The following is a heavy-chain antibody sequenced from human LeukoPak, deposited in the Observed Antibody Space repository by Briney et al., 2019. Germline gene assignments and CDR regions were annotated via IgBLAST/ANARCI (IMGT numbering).Heavy chain of an antibody. CDR1: GSSFTSYW. CDR3: ARHPQRITIFGVAPMAYYYMDV. J-gene: IGHJ6*03. D-gene: IGHD3-3*01. Sequence: GESLQISCQGSGSSFTSYWIGWVRQMPGKGLEWMGIIYPGDSDTRYSPPFQGQVTISAGKSISAADLQWSSLKASDTAMYYCARHPQRITIFGVAPMAYYYMDVWGKGTTVTVSS. V-gene: IGHV5-51*01. CDR2: IYPGDSDT.